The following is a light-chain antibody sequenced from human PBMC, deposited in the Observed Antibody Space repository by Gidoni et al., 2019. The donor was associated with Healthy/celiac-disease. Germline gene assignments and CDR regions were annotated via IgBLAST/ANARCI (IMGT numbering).Light chain of an antibody. CDR2: AAS. V-gene: IGKV1-39*01. Sequence: PSSLSASVGDRVTSTCRASQRISSYLNWYQQKPGKAPKRLIYAASSLQSGVPSRFSGSGSGTDFTLTISSLQPEDFATCYCQQSYSTPRTFGGGTKVEIK. CDR3: QQSYSTPRT. CDR1: QRISSY. J-gene: IGKJ4*01.